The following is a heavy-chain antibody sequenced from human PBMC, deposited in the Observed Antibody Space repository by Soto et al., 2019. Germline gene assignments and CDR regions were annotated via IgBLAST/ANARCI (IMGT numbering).Heavy chain of an antibody. Sequence: QVHLVQSGAEVKKPGASVKVSCMASGYNFIAQNIHWVRQAPGLGLEWMGKMNPNSGGSDYAQEFQGRVTVTRDTSIYTVYLELSSLKSDDTAVYYCARERHLNSPSDAFDLWGQGTMVIVSS. CDR1: GYNFIAQN. J-gene: IGHJ3*01. D-gene: IGHD1-7*01. V-gene: IGHV1-2*02. CDR2: MNPNSGGS. CDR3: ARERHLNSPSDAFDL.